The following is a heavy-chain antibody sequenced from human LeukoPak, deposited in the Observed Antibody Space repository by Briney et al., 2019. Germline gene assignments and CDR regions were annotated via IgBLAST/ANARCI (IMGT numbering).Heavy chain of an antibody. V-gene: IGHV3-7*03. CDR1: GFFFSNYW. CDR3: ARRAGDYSHPYDY. D-gene: IGHD3-22*01. CDR2: IKQDGSEK. Sequence: RTGGSLRLSCAASGFFFSNYWMSWVRQAPGKGLEWVANIKQDGSEKYYVDSVKGRFTISRDNAKNSLYLQMNSLRAEDTAMYYCARRAGDYSHPYDYWGQGTLVTVSS. J-gene: IGHJ4*02.